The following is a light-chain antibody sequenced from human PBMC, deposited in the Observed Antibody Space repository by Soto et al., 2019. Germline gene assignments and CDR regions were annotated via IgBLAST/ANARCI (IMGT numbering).Light chain of an antibody. J-gene: IGLJ1*01. Sequence: QSVLTQPPSVSGAPGQRVTISCTGSSSNIGAGYDVHWYQQLPGTAPKLIIYGNSNRPSGVPDRFSGSKSGTSASLAITGLQAEDEADYYCQSYDSSLSRSYGVGPGTKGTVL. CDR3: QSYDSSLSRSYG. V-gene: IGLV1-40*01. CDR2: GNS. CDR1: SSNIGAGYD.